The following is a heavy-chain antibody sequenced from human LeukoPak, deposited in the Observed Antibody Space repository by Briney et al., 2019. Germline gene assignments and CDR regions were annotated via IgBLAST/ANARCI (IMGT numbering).Heavy chain of an antibody. J-gene: IGHJ4*02. CDR2: ITYDGSDK. V-gene: IGHV3-30*18. Sequence: GGSLRLSCAASGFTFSSYGMHWVRQAPGKGLEWVAVITYDGSDKNYADSVKGRFTISRDNSKNTLYLQMNSLRAEDTAVYYCAYDSSGYYYTPGDYWGQGTLVTVSS. D-gene: IGHD3-22*01. CDR1: GFTFSSYG. CDR3: AYDSSGYYYTPGDY.